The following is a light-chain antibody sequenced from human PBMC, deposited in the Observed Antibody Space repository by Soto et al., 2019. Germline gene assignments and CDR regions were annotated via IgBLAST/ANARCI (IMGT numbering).Light chain of an antibody. CDR2: GAS. J-gene: IGKJ1*01. CDR3: QQYGSSPWT. Sequence: EIVLIQSPGTLSLSPGERATLSCRASQSVSRSYLAWYQQKPGQAPRLLIYGASSRATGIPDRFSGSGSGADFTLTISRLEPEDFAVFYCQQYGSSPWTFGQGTKVEI. V-gene: IGKV3-20*01. CDR1: QSVSRSY.